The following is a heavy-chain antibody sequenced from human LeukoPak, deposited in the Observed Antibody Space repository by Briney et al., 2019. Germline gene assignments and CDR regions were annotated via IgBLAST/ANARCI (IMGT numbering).Heavy chain of an antibody. Sequence: GGSLRLSCAASGFTFSNAWMSWVRQAPGKGLEWVGFIRSKAYGGTTEYAASVKGRFTISRDDSKSIAYLQMNSLKTEDTAVYYCTRDHCSGGSCYSRGHYYFDYWGQGTLVTVSS. CDR1: GFTFSNAW. CDR2: IRSKAYGGTT. D-gene: IGHD2-15*01. V-gene: IGHV3-49*04. J-gene: IGHJ4*02. CDR3: TRDHCSGGSCYSRGHYYFDY.